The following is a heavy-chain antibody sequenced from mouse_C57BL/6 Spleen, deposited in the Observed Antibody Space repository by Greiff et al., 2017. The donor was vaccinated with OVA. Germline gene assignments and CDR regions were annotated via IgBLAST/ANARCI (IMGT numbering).Heavy chain of an antibody. CDR2: IDPSDSET. J-gene: IGHJ4*01. Sequence: QVQLQQPGAELVRPGSSVKLSCKASGYTFTSYWMHWVKQRPIQGLEWIGNIDPSDSETHYNQKFKDKATLTVDKSSSTAYMQLSSLTSEDSAVYYCARSEGNGPMDDWGQGTSVTVSS. CDR1: GYTFTSYW. CDR3: ARSEGNGPMDD. D-gene: IGHD2-1*01. V-gene: IGHV1-52*01.